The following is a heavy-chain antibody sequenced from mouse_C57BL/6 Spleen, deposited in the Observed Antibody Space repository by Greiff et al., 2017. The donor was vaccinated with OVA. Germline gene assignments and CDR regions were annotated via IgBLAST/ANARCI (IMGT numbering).Heavy chain of an antibody. Sequence: EVKLVESGGGLVKPGGSLKLSCAASGFTFNSYAMSWVRQTPEQRLEWVATISAGGSYTYYPDNVKGRITISIDNAKNNLYLHMSNLTSEDTAMCYCARNKESWFAYWGQGTLVTVSA. D-gene: IGHD5-2*01. CDR3: ARNKESWFAY. J-gene: IGHJ3*01. CDR1: GFTFNSYA. CDR2: ISAGGSYT. V-gene: IGHV5-4*03.